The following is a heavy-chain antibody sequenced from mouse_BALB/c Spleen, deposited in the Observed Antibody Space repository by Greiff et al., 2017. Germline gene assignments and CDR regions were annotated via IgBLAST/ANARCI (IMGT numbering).Heavy chain of an antibody. CDR3: TRDPYYGSSSGFDY. CDR1: GFTFSSYT. D-gene: IGHD1-1*01. Sequence: EVKVVESGGGLVKPGGSLKLSCAASGFTFSSYTMSWVRQTPEKRLEWVATISSGGSYTYYPDSVKGRFTISRDNAKNTLYLQMSSLKSEDTAMYYCTRDPYYGSSSGFDYWGQGTTLTVSS. CDR2: ISSGGSYT. V-gene: IGHV5-6-4*01. J-gene: IGHJ2*01.